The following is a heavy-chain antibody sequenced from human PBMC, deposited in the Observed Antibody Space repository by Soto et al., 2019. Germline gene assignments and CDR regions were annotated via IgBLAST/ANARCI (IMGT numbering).Heavy chain of an antibody. CDR2: IYYSGST. Sequence: SETLSLTCTVSGGSISSGGYYWGWIREHPGDGLEWIGYIYYSGSTYYNPSLKSRVTISVDTSKNQFSLKLSSVTAADTAVYYCAASCVGCGGFNYYGMDVWGQGTTVTVSS. V-gene: IGHV4-31*03. CDR1: GGSISSGGYY. J-gene: IGHJ6*02. D-gene: IGHD2-21*01. CDR3: AASCVGCGGFNYYGMDV.